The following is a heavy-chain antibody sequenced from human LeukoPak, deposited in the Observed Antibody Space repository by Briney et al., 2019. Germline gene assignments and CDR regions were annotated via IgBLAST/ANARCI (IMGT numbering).Heavy chain of an antibody. CDR2: ISWNSGSI. Sequence: PGGSLRLSCAASGFTFDDYAMHWVRQAPGKGLEWVSGISWNSGSIGYADSVKGRFTISRDNAKNSLYLQMNSLRAEDTALYYCAKASRDDSSGYYYGSWGQGTLVTVSS. CDR3: AKASRDDSSGYYYGS. D-gene: IGHD3-22*01. J-gene: IGHJ4*02. V-gene: IGHV3-9*01. CDR1: GFTFDDYA.